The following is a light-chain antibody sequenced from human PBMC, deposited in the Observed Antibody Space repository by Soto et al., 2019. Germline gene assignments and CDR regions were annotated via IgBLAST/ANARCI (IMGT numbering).Light chain of an antibody. CDR3: SSYTSSSTPPVV. V-gene: IGLV2-14*01. CDR1: SSDVGGYNY. CDR2: EVS. Sequence: QSALTQPASVSGSPGQSITISCTGTSSDVGGYNYVSWYQQHPGKAPKLMIYEVSNRPSGVSNRFSGSKSGNTASLTISGLQAEDEADYYCSSYTSSSTPPVVFGGGTKVTVL. J-gene: IGLJ2*01.